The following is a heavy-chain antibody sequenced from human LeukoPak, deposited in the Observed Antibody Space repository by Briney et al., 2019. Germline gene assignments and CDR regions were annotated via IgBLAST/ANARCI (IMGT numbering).Heavy chain of an antibody. Sequence: SGTVSSTASVGTFSSYAISWVRQAPGQGLEWMGRIIPILGIASYAQKFQGRVTIAADKSTSTAYMELSSLRSEDTAVYYCARFSMVGMSPNDYGGNSHYYYYYGMDVWGQGTTVTVFS. J-gene: IGHJ6*02. CDR3: ARFSMVGMSPNDYGGNSHYYYYYGMDV. D-gene: IGHD4-23*01. CDR1: VGTFSSYA. V-gene: IGHV1-69*04. CDR2: IIPILGIA.